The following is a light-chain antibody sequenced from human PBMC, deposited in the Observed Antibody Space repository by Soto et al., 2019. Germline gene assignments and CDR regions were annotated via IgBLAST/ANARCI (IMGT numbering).Light chain of an antibody. V-gene: IGLV2-23*02. J-gene: IGLJ7*01. Sequence: QSVLTQPASVSGSPGQSITISCTGTSSDVGSHNLVSWYQQHPGQAPKLMVYEVSKRPLGVSDRFSAPKSGNTASLTISGLQAEDEADYYCCSYGGSRAVFGGGTQLTVL. CDR2: EVS. CDR3: CSYGGSRAV. CDR1: SSDVGSHNL.